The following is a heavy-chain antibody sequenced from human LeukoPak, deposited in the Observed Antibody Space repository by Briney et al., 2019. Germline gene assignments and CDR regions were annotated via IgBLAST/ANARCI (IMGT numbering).Heavy chain of an antibody. CDR1: GFTFSSYA. D-gene: IGHD2-15*01. Sequence: GGSLRLSCAASGFTFSSYAMSWVRQAPGKGLEWVSAISGSGGSTYYADSVKGRFTISRDNSKNTLYLQMNSLRAEDTAVYYCAKIMALYCSGGTCSEIDYWGQGTLVTVSS. V-gene: IGHV3-23*01. CDR3: AKIMALYCSGGTCSEIDY. J-gene: IGHJ4*02. CDR2: ISGSGGST.